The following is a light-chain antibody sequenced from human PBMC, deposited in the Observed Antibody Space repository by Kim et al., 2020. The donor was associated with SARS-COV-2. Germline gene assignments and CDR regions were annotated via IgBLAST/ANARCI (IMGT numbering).Light chain of an antibody. V-gene: IGKV1-27*01. CDR2: GHS. J-gene: IGKJ4*01. CDR3: QKLDSASYT. Sequence: AGIVDIDTIHRRASRAISYYLVWYQQRPGKVPTHLFFGHSALRAGVPSLCSGSGSRTDFGLTIGSLQPEGVATLYCQKLDSASYTFGRGTKVDIK. CDR1: RAISYY.